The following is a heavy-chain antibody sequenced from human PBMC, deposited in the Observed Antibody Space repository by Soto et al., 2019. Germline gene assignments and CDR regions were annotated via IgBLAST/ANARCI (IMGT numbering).Heavy chain of an antibody. CDR2: INNSGSN. V-gene: IGHV4-34*01. CDR1: GGSFSVYY. Sequence: PSETLSLTFAVYGGSFSVYYWRWIRQPPGKGLEWIGEINNSGSNKSNTSLESRVKISVDTSKNQFSMKLRPVTDAEKAVSYCASPSSGSYGTSWFDTWGQGTLVTVSS. J-gene: IGHJ5*02. D-gene: IGHD3-10*01. CDR3: ASPSSGSYGTSWFDT.